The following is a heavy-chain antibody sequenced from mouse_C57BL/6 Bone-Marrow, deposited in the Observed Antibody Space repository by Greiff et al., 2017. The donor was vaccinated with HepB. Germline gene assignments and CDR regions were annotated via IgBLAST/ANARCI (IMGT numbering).Heavy chain of an antibody. CDR2: IDPSDSYT. Sequence: QVQLQQPGAELVRPGTSVKLSCKASGYNFTSYWMHWVKQRPGQGLEWIGVIDPSDSYTNYNQKFKGKATLTVDTSSSTAYMQLSSLTSEDSAVYYCARDYDYDIWFAYWGQGTLVTVSA. CDR1: GYNFTSYW. CDR3: ARDYDYDIWFAY. V-gene: IGHV1-59*01. D-gene: IGHD2-4*01. J-gene: IGHJ3*01.